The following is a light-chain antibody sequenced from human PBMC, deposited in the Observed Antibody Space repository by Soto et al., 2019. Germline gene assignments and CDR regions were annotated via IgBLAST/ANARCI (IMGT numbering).Light chain of an antibody. CDR2: DVS. CDR3: SSFTNSSTLV. V-gene: IGLV2-14*03. CDR1: SSDVGAYNY. Sequence: QSALTQPASVSGSPGQSITISCIGTSSDVGAYNYVSWYRHHPGKAPKLMIYDVSNRPSGVSSRFSGSKSGNTASLTISGLQAEDEAEYYCSSFTNSSTLVFGTGTKLTVL. J-gene: IGLJ1*01.